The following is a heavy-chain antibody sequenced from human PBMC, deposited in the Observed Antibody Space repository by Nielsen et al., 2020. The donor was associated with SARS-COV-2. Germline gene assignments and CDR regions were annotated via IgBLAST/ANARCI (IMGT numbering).Heavy chain of an antibody. Sequence: SLKISCVGSGFAFDDYAMHWVRQAPGKGLEWVSGISWNSGSIGYADSVKGRFTISRDNAKNSLYLQMNSLRAEDTALYYCAKVSYDSSGYDAFDIWGQGTMVTVSS. J-gene: IGHJ3*02. D-gene: IGHD3-22*01. CDR1: GFAFDDYA. CDR3: AKVSYDSSGYDAFDI. V-gene: IGHV3-9*01. CDR2: ISWNSGSI.